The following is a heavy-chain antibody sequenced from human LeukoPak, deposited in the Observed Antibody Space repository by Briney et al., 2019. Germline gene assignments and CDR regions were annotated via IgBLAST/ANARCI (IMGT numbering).Heavy chain of an antibody. CDR3: ARLLLFGELPPGH. D-gene: IGHD3-10*02. CDR2: ISVYTGDR. Sequence: ASVTVSCTASGYTFRGYDITWVRQAPGQGLEWMGWISVYTGDRKYAQNIQRRVTMTTDTSTNTAYMELRSLRSDDTAVYYCARLLLFGELPPGHGGQGTLVTVSS. J-gene: IGHJ4*02. CDR1: GYTFRGYD. V-gene: IGHV1-18*01.